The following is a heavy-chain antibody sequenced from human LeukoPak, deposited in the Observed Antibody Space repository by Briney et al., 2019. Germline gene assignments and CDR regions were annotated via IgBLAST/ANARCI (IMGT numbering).Heavy chain of an antibody. D-gene: IGHD5-18*01. V-gene: IGHV3-48*01. Sequence: GGSLRLSCAASGFTFNVYSMNWVRQAPGKGLEWVSFISSSLDSNIYYADSVKGRFTISRDNAKNSLYLQMNSLRAEDTAVYYCARTYSYGPMAHWGQGTLVTVSS. CDR2: ISSSLDSNI. J-gene: IGHJ4*02. CDR1: GFTFNVYS. CDR3: ARTYSYGPMAH.